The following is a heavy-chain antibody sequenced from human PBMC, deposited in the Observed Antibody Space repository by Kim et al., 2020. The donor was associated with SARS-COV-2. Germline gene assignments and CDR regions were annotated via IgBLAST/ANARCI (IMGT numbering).Heavy chain of an antibody. Sequence: ASVKVSCKASGYTFTSYAMNWVRQAPGQGLEWMGWINTNTGNPTYAQGFTGRFVFSLDTSVSTAYLQISSLKAEDTAVYYCARDSRNYYDSSGYYYVYWGQGTLVTVSS. V-gene: IGHV7-4-1*02. D-gene: IGHD3-22*01. CDR3: ARDSRNYYDSSGYYYVY. CDR2: INTNTGNP. CDR1: GYTFTSYA. J-gene: IGHJ4*02.